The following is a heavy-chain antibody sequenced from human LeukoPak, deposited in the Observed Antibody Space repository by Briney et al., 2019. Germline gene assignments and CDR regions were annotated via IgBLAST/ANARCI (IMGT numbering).Heavy chain of an antibody. D-gene: IGHD1-26*01. CDR3: ARDMGGIVGTFDY. CDR2: IYYSGST. J-gene: IGHJ4*02. CDR1: GGSISSSSYY. Sequence: PSETLSLTCTVSGGSISSSSYYWGWIRQPPGKGLEWIGSIYYSGSTYYNPSLKSRVTISVDTSKNQFSLKLSSVTAADTAVYYCARDMGGIVGTFDYWGQGTLVTVSS. V-gene: IGHV4-39*07.